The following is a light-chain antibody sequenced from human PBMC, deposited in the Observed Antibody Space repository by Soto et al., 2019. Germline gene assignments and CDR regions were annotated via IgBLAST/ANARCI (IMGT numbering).Light chain of an antibody. Sequence: DIQMTQSPSTLSGSVGDRVAITCRASQTISSWLAWYQQKPGKAPKLLIYKAPTLKSGVPSRFSGSGSGTEFTLTISSLQPDDFATYYCQQYNSILRTFGQGTKV. J-gene: IGKJ1*01. CDR2: KAP. V-gene: IGKV1-5*03. CDR1: QTISSW. CDR3: QQYNSILRT.